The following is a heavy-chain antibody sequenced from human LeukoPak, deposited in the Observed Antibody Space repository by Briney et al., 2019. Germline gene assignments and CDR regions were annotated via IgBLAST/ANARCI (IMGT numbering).Heavy chain of an antibody. CDR1: GGSISSSSYY. CDR2: INHSGST. V-gene: IGHV4-39*07. D-gene: IGHD2-2*01. J-gene: IGHJ6*03. Sequence: SETLSLTCTVSGGSISSSSYYSGWIRQPPGKGLEWIGEINHSGSTNYNPSLKSRVTISVDTSKNKFSLKLSSVTAADTAVYYCARAGVVVPARGSGGYYYYMDVWGKGTTVTVSS. CDR3: ARAGVVVPARGSGGYYYYMDV.